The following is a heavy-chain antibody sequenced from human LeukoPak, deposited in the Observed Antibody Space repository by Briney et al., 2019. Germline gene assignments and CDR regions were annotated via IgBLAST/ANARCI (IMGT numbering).Heavy chain of an antibody. CDR1: GYSFTSYW. D-gene: IGHD3-22*01. CDR2: IDPSDSYT. V-gene: IGHV5-10-1*04. CDR3: AITPNYYDSSGYYQIFDY. J-gene: IGHJ4*02. Sequence: GESLRISCKGSGYSFTSYWISWVRQMPGKGLEWMGRIDPSDSYTNYSPSFQGQVTISADKSISTAYLQWSSLKASDTAMYYCAITPNYYDSSGYYQIFDYWGQGTLVTVSS.